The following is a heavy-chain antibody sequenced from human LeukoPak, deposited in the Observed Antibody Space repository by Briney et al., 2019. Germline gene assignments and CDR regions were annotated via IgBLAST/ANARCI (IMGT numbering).Heavy chain of an antibody. CDR2: ISAYNGNT. CDR1: GGTFSSYA. CDR3: ARVKVKQWRLIGY. J-gene: IGHJ4*02. D-gene: IGHD6-19*01. V-gene: IGHV1-18*01. Sequence: GASVKVSCKASGGTFSSYAISWVRQAPGQGLEWMGWISAYNGNTNYAQKLQGRVTMTTDTSTSTAYMELRSLRSDDTAVYYCARVKVKQWRLIGYWGQGTLVTVSS.